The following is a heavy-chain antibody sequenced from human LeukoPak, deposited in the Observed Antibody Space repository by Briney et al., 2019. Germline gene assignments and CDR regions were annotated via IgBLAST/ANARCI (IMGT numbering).Heavy chain of an antibody. V-gene: IGHV7-4-1*02. CDR2: VNTNTGNP. D-gene: IGHD3-22*01. J-gene: IGHJ4*02. Sequence: ASVKVSCKPSGYTFTDYAINWVRQAPGQGLEYMGWVNTNTGNPTYAQGFTGRFVFSSDSSVSTAYLQITSLKADDNAIYFCASCNDSSGYFAYWGQGTLVTVSS. CDR3: ASCNDSSGYFAY. CDR1: GYTFTDYA.